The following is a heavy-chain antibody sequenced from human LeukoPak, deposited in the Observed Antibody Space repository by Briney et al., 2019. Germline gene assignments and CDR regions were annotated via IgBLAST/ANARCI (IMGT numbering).Heavy chain of an antibody. D-gene: IGHD1-26*01. J-gene: IGHJ3*02. CDR1: GGTFSSYA. CDR3: AVSPVGSGSQRLFDI. V-gene: IGHV1-69*05. Sequence: SGTVSCKASGGTFSSYAISWVRQAPGQGLEWMGGIIPIFGTANYAQTFQGRVTITTDESTSTAYMELSSLRSEDTAVYYCAVSPVGSGSQRLFDIWGQGSMVTVSS. CDR2: IIPIFGTA.